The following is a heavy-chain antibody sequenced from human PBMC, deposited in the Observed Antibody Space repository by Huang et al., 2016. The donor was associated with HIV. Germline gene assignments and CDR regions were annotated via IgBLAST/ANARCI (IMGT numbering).Heavy chain of an antibody. Sequence: EVQLVESGGGLVKPGGSLRLSCAASGLTLTTLSMNWVRQAPGGGLQLVASINVPGTHIYYADSVEGRFTISRDNTRNSLYLQLNSLRAEDTAVYYCVRIGYGENSYGSGYFDPWGQGTLVAVSS. D-gene: IGHD4-17*01. CDR3: VRIGYGENSYGSGYFDP. V-gene: IGHV3-21*01. J-gene: IGHJ5*02. CDR1: GLTLTTLS. CDR2: INVPGTHI.